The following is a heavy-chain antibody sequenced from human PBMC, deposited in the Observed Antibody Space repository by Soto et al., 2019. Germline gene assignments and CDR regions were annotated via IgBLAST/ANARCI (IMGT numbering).Heavy chain of an antibody. CDR2: ISSTTNYI. V-gene: IGHV3-21*06. J-gene: IGHJ4*02. CDR1: GFTFTRYS. Sequence: GGSLRLSCAASGFTFTRYSMNWVRQAPGKGLEWVSSISSTTNYIYYGDSMKGRFTISRDNAKNSLYLEMNSMRAEDTAVYYCARESEDPTSNFDYWGQGTLVTVSS. CDR3: ARESEDPTSNFDY.